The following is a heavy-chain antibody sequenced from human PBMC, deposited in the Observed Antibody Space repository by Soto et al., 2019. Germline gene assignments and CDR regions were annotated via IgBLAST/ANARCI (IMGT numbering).Heavy chain of an antibody. D-gene: IGHD6-19*01. Sequence: EASVKVSCKAPGYMFTGFYLHWVRQAPGQGLEWMGWINPNNGVTTYAKNFQGRVTMTRDSSISTAYMELSSLRSDDTAVYFCAAAAIPVAGRHPDFWGQGTVVTVSS. V-gene: IGHV1-2*02. CDR3: AAAAIPVAGRHPDF. J-gene: IGHJ4*02. CDR1: GYMFTGFY. CDR2: INPNNGVT.